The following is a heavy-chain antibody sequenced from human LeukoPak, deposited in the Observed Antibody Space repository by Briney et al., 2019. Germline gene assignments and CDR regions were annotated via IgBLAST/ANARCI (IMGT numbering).Heavy chain of an antibody. CDR3: AKDLYYYDSSGYPALFDY. D-gene: IGHD3-22*01. Sequence: GGTLRLSCAASGFTFSSYGMSWVRQAPGKVLEWVSAISGSGGSTYYADSVKGRFTISRDNSKNTLYLQMSSLRAEDTAVYYCAKDLYYYDSSGYPALFDYWGQGTLVTVSS. J-gene: IGHJ4*02. CDR1: GFTFSSYG. CDR2: ISGSGGST. V-gene: IGHV3-23*01.